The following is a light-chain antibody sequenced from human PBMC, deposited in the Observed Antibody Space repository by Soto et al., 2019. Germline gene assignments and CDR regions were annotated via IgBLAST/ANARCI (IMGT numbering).Light chain of an antibody. V-gene: IGLV2-14*01. J-gene: IGLJ1*01. CDR1: SSDVGGYDY. CDR2: EVT. Sequence: QSVLTQPASVSGSPGQSIAISCTGTSSDVGGYDYVSWYQQHPDKAPKLMIYEVTKRPSGVSNRFYGSKSGNTASLTISGLQPEDEADYYCSSHTRGSTRVFGSGTKLTVL. CDR3: SSHTRGSTRV.